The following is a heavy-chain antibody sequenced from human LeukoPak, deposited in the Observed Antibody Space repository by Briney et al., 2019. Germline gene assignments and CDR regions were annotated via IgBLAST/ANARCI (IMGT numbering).Heavy chain of an antibody. CDR3: TRGSAVAGRFYFDY. Sequence: GGSLRLSCTASGFTFGDYAMSWFRQAPGKGLEWVGFIRSKAYGGTTEYAASVKGRFTISRDDSKSVAYLQMSSLKTEDTAVYYCTRGSAVAGRFYFDYWGQGTLVTVSS. V-gene: IGHV3-49*03. CDR2: IRSKAYGGTT. D-gene: IGHD6-19*01. J-gene: IGHJ4*02. CDR1: GFTFGDYA.